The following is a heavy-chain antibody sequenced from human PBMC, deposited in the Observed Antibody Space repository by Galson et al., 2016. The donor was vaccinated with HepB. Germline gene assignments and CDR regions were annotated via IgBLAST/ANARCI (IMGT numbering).Heavy chain of an antibody. D-gene: IGHD2-15*01. CDR2: ITYDGSYK. J-gene: IGHJ4*01. CDR1: GFTFSTYA. CDR3: ATDRCSSTNCRKKYLLDY. V-gene: IGHV3-30*04. Sequence: SLRLSCAASGFTFSTYAMHWVRQAPGEGLEWVTLITYDGSYKFYGDSVSGRFTDSRDNSMNTLYLHLNSLRPEDTAVYYCATDRCSSTNCRKKYLLDYWGHGTLVTVSS.